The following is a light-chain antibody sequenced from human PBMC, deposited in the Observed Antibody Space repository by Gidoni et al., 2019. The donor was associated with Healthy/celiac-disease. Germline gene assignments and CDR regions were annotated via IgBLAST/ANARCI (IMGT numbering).Light chain of an antibody. J-gene: IGLJ2*01. CDR3: QAWDSRSVV. CDR2: QDS. CDR1: KLGDKY. V-gene: IGLV3-1*01. Sequence: SYELTQPPSVSVSPGQTASITCPGAKLGDKYACWYQQKPGQSPVLVIYQDSKRPSGIPERFSGSNSGNTATLTISGTQAMDEADYYCQAWDSRSVVFGGGTKLTVL.